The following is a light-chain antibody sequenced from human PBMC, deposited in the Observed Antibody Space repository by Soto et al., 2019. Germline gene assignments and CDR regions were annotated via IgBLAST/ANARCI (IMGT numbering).Light chain of an antibody. J-gene: IGKJ5*01. CDR2: DAS. CDR1: QSVSNN. V-gene: IGKV3-15*01. Sequence: EIVLTQSPGTLSLSPGERATLSCRASQSVSNNYLAWYQQKPGQAPKLLIFDASTRATGVPARFSGSGSGTEFTLTVSSLQSEDIAVYYCQQYNNWPPITFGQGTRLEIK. CDR3: QQYNNWPPIT.